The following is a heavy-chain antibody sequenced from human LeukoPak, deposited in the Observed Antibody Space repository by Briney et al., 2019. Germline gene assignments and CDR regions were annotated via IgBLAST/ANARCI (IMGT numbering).Heavy chain of an antibody. CDR2: TYYRSKWYN. J-gene: IGHJ6*03. CDR3: ARGLEVLPQLGAMDYYMDV. D-gene: IGHD1-26*01. Sequence: SQTLSLTCAISGDSVSSNSAAWNWIRQSPSRGLEWLGRTYYRSKWYNDYAVSVKSRITINPDTSKNQFSLQLNSVTPEDTAVYYCARGLEVLPQLGAMDYYMDVWGKGTTVTVSS. CDR1: GDSVSSNSAA. V-gene: IGHV6-1*01.